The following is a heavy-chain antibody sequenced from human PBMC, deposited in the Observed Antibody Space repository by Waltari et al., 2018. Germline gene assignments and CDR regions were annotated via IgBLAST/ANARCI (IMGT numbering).Heavy chain of an antibody. CDR1: GDSMSSAYW. D-gene: IGHD2-15*01. Sequence: QLQLQESGPGLVKPSGTLSLTCAVSGDSMSSAYWWSVVRQRSGKGLEWIGQVYGGGKTNYNPSCASRVTVELHTYNKKFSLKVTSATASDTAVYYCARYRGRGLYLDSWGPG. V-gene: IGHV4-4*02. CDR3: ARYRGRGLYLDS. J-gene: IGHJ4*02. CDR2: VYGGGKT.